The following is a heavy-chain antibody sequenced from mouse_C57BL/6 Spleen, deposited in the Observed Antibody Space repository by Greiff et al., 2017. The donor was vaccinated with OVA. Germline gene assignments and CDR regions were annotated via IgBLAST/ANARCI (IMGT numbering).Heavy chain of an antibody. V-gene: IGHV1-15*01. J-gene: IGHJ2*01. CDR2: IDPETGGT. CDR1: GYTFTDYE. D-gene: IGHD2-9*01. Sequence: QVQLKESGAELVRPGASVTLSCKASGYTFTDYEMHWVKQTPVHGLEWIGAIDPETGGTAYNQKFKGKAILTADKSSSTAYMELRSLTSEDSAVYYCTRRPTMVTPFDYWGQGTTLTVSS. CDR3: TRRPTMVTPFDY.